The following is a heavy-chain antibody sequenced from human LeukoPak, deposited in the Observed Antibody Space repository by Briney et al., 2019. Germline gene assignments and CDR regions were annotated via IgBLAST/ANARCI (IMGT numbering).Heavy chain of an antibody. CDR3: SRINASGIMPSVSIFEM. J-gene: IGHJ3*02. D-gene: IGHD1-14*01. CDR1: RFTLIYYV. CDR2: ISYDGSEK. V-gene: IGHV3-30*01. Sequence: AGGSLRLSCAASRFTLIYYVMPCVGQAPGKGLQWVAVISYDGSEKSYGDAVKGRFIISRDNSKNTVSLQMNSLRVEDTGVYFCSRINASGIMPSVSIFEMWGQGTMVIVSS.